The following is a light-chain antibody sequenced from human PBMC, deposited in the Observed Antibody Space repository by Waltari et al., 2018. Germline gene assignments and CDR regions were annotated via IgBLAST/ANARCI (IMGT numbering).Light chain of an antibody. CDR2: GAS. CDR1: QSVITN. J-gene: IGKJ1*01. V-gene: IGKV3-15*01. Sequence: EIVMTQSPASLSRSPGERVTLSCRASQSVITNLTWYQQKPGQSPRLLTYGASTTAAGIPARFSGSGSGTEFTLTLSGLQSEDFGSYYCQQYNAWPPWTFGQATKVEIK. CDR3: QQYNAWPPWT.